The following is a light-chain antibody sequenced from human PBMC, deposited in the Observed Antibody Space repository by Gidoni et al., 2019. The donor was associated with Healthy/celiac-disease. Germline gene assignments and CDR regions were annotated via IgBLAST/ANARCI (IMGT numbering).Light chain of an antibody. V-gene: IGKV1-33*01. CDR2: DAS. CDR3: QQYDNLPIT. Sequence: DIQRTQSPSSLSASVGDRVTITCQASQDISNYLTWYQQKPGKAPKLLLYDASNLETGVPSRFSGSGSGTDFTFTISSLQPEDIATYYCQQYDNLPITFGQGTRLEIK. CDR1: QDISNY. J-gene: IGKJ5*01.